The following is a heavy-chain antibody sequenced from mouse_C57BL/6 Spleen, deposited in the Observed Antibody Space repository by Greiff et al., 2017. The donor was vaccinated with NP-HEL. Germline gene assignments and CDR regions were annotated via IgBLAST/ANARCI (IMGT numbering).Heavy chain of an antibody. V-gene: IGHV1-61*01. J-gene: IGHJ2*01. D-gene: IGHD1-1*01. CDR1: GYTFTSYW. CDR2: IYPSDSET. CDR3: ARRDYYGTPDY. Sequence: QVQLHQPGAELVRPGSSVKLSCKASGYTFTSYWMDWVKQRPGQGLEWIGNIYPSDSETHYNQKFKDKATLTVDKSSSTAYMQLSSLTSEDSAVYYCARRDYYGTPDYWGQGTTLTVSS.